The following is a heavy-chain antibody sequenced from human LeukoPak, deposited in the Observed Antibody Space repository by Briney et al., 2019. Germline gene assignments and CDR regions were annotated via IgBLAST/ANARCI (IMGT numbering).Heavy chain of an antibody. J-gene: IGHJ5*02. CDR2: INPNSGGT. CDR3: ARDPVWDLAPPLNKFDP. V-gene: IGHV1-2*02. CDR1: GYTFTGYY. D-gene: IGHD1/OR15-1a*01. Sequence: ASVKVSCKASGYTFTGYYIHWVRQAPGQGLEWMGWINPNSGGTNYAQKFQGRVTMTRDTSISTAYMELSRLRSDDTAVYYCARDPVWDLAPPLNKFDPWGQGTLVTVSS.